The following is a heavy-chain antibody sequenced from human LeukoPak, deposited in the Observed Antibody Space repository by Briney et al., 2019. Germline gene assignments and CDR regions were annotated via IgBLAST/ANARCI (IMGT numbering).Heavy chain of an antibody. V-gene: IGHV3-23*01. CDR2: ITGSGSTT. J-gene: IGHJ4*02. CDR3: AKSRVLFSSTWYPLDF. Sequence: SGGSLRLSCAASGFTFSTYAMTWVRRAPGKGLEWVSSITGSGSTTFYADSLKGQFTISRDNRKKTLYLHMNSLRADDTAVYYCAKSRVLFSSTWYPLDFWGQGTLVAVSS. D-gene: IGHD3-16*01. CDR1: GFTFSTYA.